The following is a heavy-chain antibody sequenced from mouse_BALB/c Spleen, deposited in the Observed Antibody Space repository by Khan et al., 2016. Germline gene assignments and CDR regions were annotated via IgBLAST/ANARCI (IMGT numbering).Heavy chain of an antibody. CDR1: GYTFTNYG. CDR2: INTYTGEP. J-gene: IGHJ3*01. Sequence: QIQLVQSGPELKKPGETVKIFCKASGYTFTNYGMNWVKQAPGKGLKWMGWINTYTGEPTYVDDFKGRFAFSLETSASTAYLQINNLKNEDTATXFCARDYGTSYGWFAYWGQGTLVSVSA. CDR3: ARDYGTSYGWFAY. D-gene: IGHD1-1*01. V-gene: IGHV9-3-1*01.